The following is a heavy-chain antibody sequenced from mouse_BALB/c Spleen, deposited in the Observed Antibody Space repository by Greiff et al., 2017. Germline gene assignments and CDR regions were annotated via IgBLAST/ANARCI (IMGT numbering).Heavy chain of an antibody. CDR2: ISYSGST. J-gene: IGHJ1*01. Sequence: DVKLQESGPGLVKPSQSLSLTCTVTGYSITSDYAWNWIRQFPGNKLEWMGYISYSGSTSYNPSLKSRISITRDTSKNQFFLQLNSVTTEDTATYYCARTFLYGNYWYFDVWGAGTTVTVSS. V-gene: IGHV3-2*02. CDR1: GYSITSDYA. CDR3: ARTFLYGNYWYFDV. D-gene: IGHD2-10*02.